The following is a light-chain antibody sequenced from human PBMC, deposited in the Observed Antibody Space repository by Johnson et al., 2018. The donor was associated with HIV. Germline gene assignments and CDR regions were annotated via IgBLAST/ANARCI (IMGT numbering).Light chain of an antibody. V-gene: IGLV1-51*01. J-gene: IGLJ1*01. CDR2: DNN. Sequence: QSVLTQPPSVSAAPGQKVTISCSGSSSNIGNNYVSWYQQVPGTAPKLLIFDNNKRPSGIPDRFSGSKSGTSATLGITGLQTGDEADYYCGTWDSSLSTGVFGTGTQVTVL. CDR1: SSNIGNNY. CDR3: GTWDSSLSTGV.